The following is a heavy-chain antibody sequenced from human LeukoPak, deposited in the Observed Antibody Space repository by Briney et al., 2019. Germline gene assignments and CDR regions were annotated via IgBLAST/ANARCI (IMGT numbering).Heavy chain of an antibody. J-gene: IGHJ4*02. CDR1: DGSISSSSYY. D-gene: IGHD4-17*01. CDR3: ARHSEIYCDYVHAYFDY. V-gene: IGHV4-39*01. Sequence: SETLSLTCTVSDGSISSSSYYRGWIRQPPGKGLEWIGSIYYSGSTYYNPSLKGRVTISVDTSKNQFSLKLSSVTAADTAVYYCARHSEIYCDYVHAYFDYWGQGTLVTVSS. CDR2: IYYSGST.